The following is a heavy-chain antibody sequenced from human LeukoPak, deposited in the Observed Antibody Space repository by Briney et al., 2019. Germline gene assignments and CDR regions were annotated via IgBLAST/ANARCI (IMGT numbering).Heavy chain of an antibody. Sequence: SEALSLTCAVYGGSFSGYYWSWIRQPPGKGLEWIGEINHSGSTYYNPSLKSRVTISVDTSKNQFSLKLSSVTAADTAVYYCARTGRGYDFWSGRPNWFDPWGQGTLVTVSS. D-gene: IGHD3-3*01. CDR2: INHSGST. CDR3: ARTGRGYDFWSGRPNWFDP. CDR1: GGSFSGYY. V-gene: IGHV4-34*01. J-gene: IGHJ5*02.